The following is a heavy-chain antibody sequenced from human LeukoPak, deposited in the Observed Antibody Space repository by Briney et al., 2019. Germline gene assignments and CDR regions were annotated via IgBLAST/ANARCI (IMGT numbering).Heavy chain of an antibody. V-gene: IGHV1-18*04. D-gene: IGHD6-19*01. CDR1: GYTFTSYG. CDR3: ARGPGIDVAGVFDY. J-gene: IGHJ4*02. CDR2: ISGYNGHS. Sequence: ASVKVSCKASGYTFTSYGINWVRQAPGQGLDWMGWISGYNGHSKYVQKMQGRVTMTTDTSTNTAYMELRSLRSDNTAVYYCARGPGIDVAGVFDYWGQGSLVTVSS.